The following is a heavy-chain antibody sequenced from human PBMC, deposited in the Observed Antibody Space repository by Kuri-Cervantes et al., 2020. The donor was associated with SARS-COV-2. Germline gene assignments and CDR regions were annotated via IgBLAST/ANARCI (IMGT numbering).Heavy chain of an antibody. V-gene: IGHV3-30*03. J-gene: IGHJ4*02. CDR1: GFDFSRTD. CDR3: ARDQTYYYDSSGYPGDY. Sequence: GESLKISCAASGFDFSRTDMHWVRQAPGKGLEWVAVISYDGSNKYYADSVKGRFTISRDNSKNTLYLQMNSLRDEDTAVYYCARDQTYYYDSSGYPGDYWGQGTLVTVSS. CDR2: ISYDGSNK. D-gene: IGHD3-22*01.